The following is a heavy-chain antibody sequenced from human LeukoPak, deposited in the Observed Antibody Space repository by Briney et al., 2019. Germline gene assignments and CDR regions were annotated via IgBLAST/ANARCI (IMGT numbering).Heavy chain of an antibody. CDR3: ARGPVRSVYNWFDP. V-gene: IGHV4-61*02. CDR2: IYTSGST. Sequence: SQTLSLTCIVSGGSISSGNYYWSWIRQPAGEGLEWIGRIYTSGSTNYNPSLKSRVTISVDTSKNQFSLKLSSVTAADTAVYYCARGPVRSVYNWFDPWGQGTLVTVST. J-gene: IGHJ5*02. D-gene: IGHD5/OR15-5a*01. CDR1: GGSISSGNYY.